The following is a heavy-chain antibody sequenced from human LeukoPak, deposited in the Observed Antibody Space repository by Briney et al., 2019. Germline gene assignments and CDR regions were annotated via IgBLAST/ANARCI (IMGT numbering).Heavy chain of an antibody. CDR3: ARVNPSGGYDSSGYEDY. J-gene: IGHJ4*02. V-gene: IGHV4-39*07. CDR1: GGSISSSSYY. Sequence: PSETLSLTCTVSGGSISSSSYYWGWIRQPPGKGLEWIGSIYYSGSTYYNPSLKSRVTISVDTSKNQFSLKLSSVTAADTAVYYCARVNPSGGYDSSGYEDYWGQGTLVTVSS. D-gene: IGHD3-22*01. CDR2: IYYSGST.